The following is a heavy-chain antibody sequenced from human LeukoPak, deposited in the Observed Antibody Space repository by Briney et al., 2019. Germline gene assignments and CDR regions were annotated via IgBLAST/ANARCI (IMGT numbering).Heavy chain of an antibody. Sequence: GGSLRLYCRASGFIVSSNYMSWVRQAPGRGLEWVSVLYSGGSTYYAGSVRGRFSISRDNSENTVYLQMTSLRPEDTAVYYCAKGLFIDSWGQGTLVTVSS. CDR2: LYSGGST. D-gene: IGHD3-22*01. CDR3: AKGLFIDS. V-gene: IGHV3-53*05. J-gene: IGHJ4*02. CDR1: GFIVSSNY.